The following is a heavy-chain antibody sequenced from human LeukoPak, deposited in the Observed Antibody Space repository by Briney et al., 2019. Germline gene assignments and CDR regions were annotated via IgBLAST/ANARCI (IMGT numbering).Heavy chain of an antibody. Sequence: SVKVSCKASGGTFSSYAISWVRQAPGQGLEWMGGIIPIFGTANYAQKFQGRVTITTDESTSTAYMELSSLRSEDTAVYYCARGRGRLVVVTAHDYWGQGTLVTVSS. CDR3: ARGRGRLVVVTAHDY. CDR1: GGTFSSYA. CDR2: IIPIFGTA. J-gene: IGHJ4*02. D-gene: IGHD2-21*02. V-gene: IGHV1-69*05.